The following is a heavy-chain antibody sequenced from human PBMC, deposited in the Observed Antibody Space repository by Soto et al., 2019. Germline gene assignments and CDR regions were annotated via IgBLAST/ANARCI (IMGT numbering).Heavy chain of an antibody. D-gene: IGHD2-2*01. Sequence: SETLSLTCIVSGGSISSSSYYWGWIRQPPGKGLEWIGEINDSGSTNYHPSLKSRVTISGDTSKNQFSLNLNSVTAADTAVYYCARNWNLALVPAAYFDSWGQGTLVTVSS. V-gene: IGHV4-39*01. CDR2: INDSGST. J-gene: IGHJ4*02. CDR3: ARNWNLALVPAAYFDS. CDR1: GGSISSSSYY.